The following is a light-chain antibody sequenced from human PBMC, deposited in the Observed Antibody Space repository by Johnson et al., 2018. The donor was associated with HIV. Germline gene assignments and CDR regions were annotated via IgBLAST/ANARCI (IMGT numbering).Light chain of an antibody. CDR1: SSNIRNNY. V-gene: IGLV1-51*02. J-gene: IGLJ1*01. Sequence: HSVLTQPPSVSAAPGQKVTISCSGSSSNIRNNYVSWFQHLPGAAPKLLIYENNKRPSGIPDRFSGSKSGTSATLGITGLQTGDEADYYCATWDSSLSPRGVFGPGTNVTLL. CDR3: ATWDSSLSPRGV. CDR2: ENN.